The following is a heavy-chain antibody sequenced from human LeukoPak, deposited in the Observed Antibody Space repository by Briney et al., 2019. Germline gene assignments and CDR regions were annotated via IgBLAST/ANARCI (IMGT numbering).Heavy chain of an antibody. CDR2: ISGSGGST. V-gene: IGHV3-23*01. Sequence: QAGGSLRLSCAASGFTFSSYAMSWVRQAPGKGLEWVSAISGSGGSTYYADSVKGRFTISRDNSKNTLYLQMNSLRAEDTAVYYCAKSFEVGATPWNYYYGMDVWGQGTTVTVSS. D-gene: IGHD1-26*01. CDR1: GFTFSSYA. CDR3: AKSFEVGATPWNYYYGMDV. J-gene: IGHJ6*02.